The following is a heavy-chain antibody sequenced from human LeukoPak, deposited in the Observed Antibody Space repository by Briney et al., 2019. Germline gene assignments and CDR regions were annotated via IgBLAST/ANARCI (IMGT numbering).Heavy chain of an antibody. J-gene: IGHJ4*02. Sequence: SETLSLTCTVSGGSISSGGYYWSWIRQHPGKGLEWIGYIYYSGSTYYNPSLKSRVTISVDTSKNQFSLKLSSVTAADTAVYYCGREGDTGGFDYWGQGTLVTVSS. V-gene: IGHV4-31*03. D-gene: IGHD5-18*01. CDR3: GREGDTGGFDY. CDR2: IYYSGST. CDR1: GGSISSGGYY.